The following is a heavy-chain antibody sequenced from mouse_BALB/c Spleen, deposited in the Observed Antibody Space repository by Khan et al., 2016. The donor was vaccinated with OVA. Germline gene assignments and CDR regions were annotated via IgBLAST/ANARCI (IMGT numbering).Heavy chain of an antibody. D-gene: IGHD2-1*01. CDR2: ISSGGDNT. J-gene: IGHJ3*01. CDR1: GFTFSTYT. V-gene: IGHV5-9*03. Sequence: EVELVASGGGLVKPGGSLKLSCAASGFTFSTYTMSWIRQTPEKRLEWVATISSGGDNTFYPDSVRGRFTISRDNAKNNLHLQMSSLRSEDTALYYCARSNYGNFAYWGQGTLVTVSA. CDR3: ARSNYGNFAY.